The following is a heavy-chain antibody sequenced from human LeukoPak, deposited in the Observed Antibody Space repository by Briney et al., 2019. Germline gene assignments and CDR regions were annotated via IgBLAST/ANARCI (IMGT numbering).Heavy chain of an antibody. D-gene: IGHD6-19*01. CDR2: ISSSSSYI. Sequence: PGGSLRLSCAASGFTFSSYRMNWVRQAPGKGLEWVSSISSSSSYIYYADSVKGRFPISRDNAKNSLYLQMNSLRAEDTAVHYCARDQGYSSGRELRDAFDIWGQGTMVTVSS. V-gene: IGHV3-21*01. J-gene: IGHJ3*02. CDR3: ARDQGYSSGRELRDAFDI. CDR1: GFTFSSYR.